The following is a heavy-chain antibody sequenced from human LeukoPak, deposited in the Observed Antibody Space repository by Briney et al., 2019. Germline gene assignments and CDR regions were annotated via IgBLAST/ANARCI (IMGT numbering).Heavy chain of an antibody. CDR2: IHYTGST. CDR1: GGSISSYY. D-gene: IGHD3-3*01. CDR3: ARVRGIFGGAYWFDP. Sequence: PSETLSLTCTVSGGSISSYYWSWIRQSPGKGLECIGYIHYTGSTNYNPSLKSRVTISVDTSKNQFSLKLSSVTAADTAVYYCARVRGIFGGAYWFDPWGQGTLVTVSS. J-gene: IGHJ5*02. V-gene: IGHV4-59*01.